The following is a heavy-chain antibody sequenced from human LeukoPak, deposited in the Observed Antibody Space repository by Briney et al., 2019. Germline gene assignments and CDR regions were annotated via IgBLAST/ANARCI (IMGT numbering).Heavy chain of an antibody. CDR1: GYTLTELS. CDR2: INPNSGGT. D-gene: IGHD4-17*01. V-gene: IGHV1-2*02. Sequence: GASVKVSCKVSGYTLTELSMHWVRQAPGQGLEWMGWINPNSGGTNYAQKFQGRVTMTRDTSISTAYMELSRLRSDDTAVYYCARIPYGDYTDYFDYWGQGTLVTVSS. J-gene: IGHJ4*02. CDR3: ARIPYGDYTDYFDY.